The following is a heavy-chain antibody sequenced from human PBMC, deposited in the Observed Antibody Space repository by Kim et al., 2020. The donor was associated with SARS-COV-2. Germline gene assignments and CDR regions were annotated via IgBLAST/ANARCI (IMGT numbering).Heavy chain of an antibody. Sequence: GESLKISCQSSGYSFSNYYIAWVRQMPGKGLEWLGYIYPGDSDTRYSPSFQGQVSISADKSISTAYLQWSSLKASDTAMYFCARHNLDTMDVWGQGTTVTVSS. CDR3: ARHNLDTMDV. CDR1: GYSFSNYY. J-gene: IGHJ6*02. V-gene: IGHV5-51*01. CDR2: IYPGDSDT.